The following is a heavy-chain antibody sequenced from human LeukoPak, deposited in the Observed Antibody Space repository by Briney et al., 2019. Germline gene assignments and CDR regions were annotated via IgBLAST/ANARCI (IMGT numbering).Heavy chain of an antibody. J-gene: IGHJ3*02. V-gene: IGHV3-23*01. CDR2: ISGSGGST. Sequence: GGSLRLSCAASGFTFSSYAMSWVRQAPGKGLEWVSAISGSGGSTYYADSVKGRFTISGDNAKNSLYLQMNSLRAEDTAVYYCARVGVVVTATHGAFDIWGQGTMVTVSS. CDR1: GFTFSSYA. D-gene: IGHD2-21*02. CDR3: ARVGVVVTATHGAFDI.